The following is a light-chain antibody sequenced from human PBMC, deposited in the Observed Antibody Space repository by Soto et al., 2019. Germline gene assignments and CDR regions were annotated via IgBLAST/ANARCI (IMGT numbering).Light chain of an antibody. CDR3: SSWDNDLTAWV. CDR1: SSKIGSHY. Sequence: QAVVTQPPSVSGTPGQRVTLFCSGRSSKIGSHYVYWYQQLPGRAPKNLIFKSDQRPSGVPDRFSGSKSGTTASVAISGLRSEDEASYYCSSWDNDLTAWVFGGGTKLTVL. J-gene: IGLJ3*02. CDR2: KSD. V-gene: IGLV1-47*01.